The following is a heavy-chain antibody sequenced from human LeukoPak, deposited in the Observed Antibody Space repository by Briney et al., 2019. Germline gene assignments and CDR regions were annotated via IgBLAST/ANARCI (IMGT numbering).Heavy chain of an antibody. CDR1: EFTFSNYA. CDR3: ARSGGLQKFDY. Sequence: GRSLRLSCAASEFTFSNYAVHWVRQAPGKGLQWVAVISHDGNTIHYADSVKGRFTISRDTSKNTLYLQMNSLRTEDTAVYYCARSGGLQKFDYWGQGTLVTVSS. D-gene: IGHD4-11*01. CDR2: ISHDGNTI. J-gene: IGHJ4*02. V-gene: IGHV3-30-3*01.